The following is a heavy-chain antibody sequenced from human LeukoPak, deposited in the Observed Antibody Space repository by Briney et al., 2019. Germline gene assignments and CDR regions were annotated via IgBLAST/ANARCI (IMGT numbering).Heavy chain of an antibody. CDR1: GFTFSSYA. CDR2: ISYDGSSK. V-gene: IGHV3-30-3*01. D-gene: IGHD6-13*01. Sequence: PGGSLRLSCAASGFTFSSYAMHWVRQAPGKGLEWVAVISYDGSSKIYADSVKGRFTISRDNSKNTLYLQMNSLRAEDTAVYYCARDLVGAAGSFDYWGQGTLVTVSS. CDR3: ARDLVGAAGSFDY. J-gene: IGHJ4*02.